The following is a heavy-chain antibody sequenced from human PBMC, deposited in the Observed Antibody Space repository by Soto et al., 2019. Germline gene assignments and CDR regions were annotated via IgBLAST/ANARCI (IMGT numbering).Heavy chain of an antibody. V-gene: IGHV4-31*03. D-gene: IGHD1-26*01. CDR3: AGIYSGSPGGTLRY. J-gene: IGHJ4*02. CDR1: GGSISSGGYY. Sequence: SETLSLTCTFSGGSISSGGYYWSWIRQHPGKGLEWIGYIYYSGSTYYNPSLKSRVTISVDTSKNQFSLKLSSVTAADTAVYYCAGIYSGSPGGTLRYWGQGTLVTVSS. CDR2: IYYSGST.